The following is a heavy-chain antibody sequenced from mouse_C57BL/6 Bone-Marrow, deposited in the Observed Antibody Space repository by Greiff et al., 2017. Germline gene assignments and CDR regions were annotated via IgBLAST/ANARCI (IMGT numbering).Heavy chain of an antibody. CDR2: IDPSDSYT. J-gene: IGHJ3*01. CDR3: ARDFDYGSSYEWFAY. D-gene: IGHD1-1*01. V-gene: IGHV1-59*01. CDR1: GYTFTSYW. Sequence: QVQLQQPGAELVRPGTSVKLSCKASGYTFTSYWMHWVKQRPGQGLEWIGVIDPSDSYTNYNQKFKGKATLTVDKYSSTAYMQLSSLTSEDSAVYYCARDFDYGSSYEWFAYWGQGTLVTVSA.